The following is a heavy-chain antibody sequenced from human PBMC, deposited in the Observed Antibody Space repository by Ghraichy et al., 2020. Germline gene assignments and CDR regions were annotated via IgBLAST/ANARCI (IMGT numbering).Heavy chain of an antibody. V-gene: IGHV3-23*01. CDR1: GFTFMNYA. CDR3: AKDRENGGSRPAEYYFDT. D-gene: IGHD2/OR15-2a*01. CDR2: ISHSGGNT. J-gene: IGHJ4*02. Sequence: GGSLRLSCAASGFTFMNYAMSWVRQAPGMRLEWVSSISHSGGNTYFADSVQGRFTISRDNSGNTLYLQMTSLKAEDTAVYYCAKDRENGGSRPAEYYFDTWGQGALVTVSS.